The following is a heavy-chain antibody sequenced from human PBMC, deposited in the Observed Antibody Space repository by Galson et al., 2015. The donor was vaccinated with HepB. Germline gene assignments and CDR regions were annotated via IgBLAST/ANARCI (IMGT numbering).Heavy chain of an antibody. CDR3: ARPRGIFGPFDY. CDR2: ILGGGST. Sequence: SMRLSCAASGLTVSSNHMSWVRQAPGKWLEWVSVILGGGSTYYADSVQGRFTISRDTSENTVYLQMNSLKPEDTAVYFCARPRGIFGPFDYWGQGTLVTVSS. CDR1: GLTVSSNH. V-gene: IGHV3-53*01. D-gene: IGHD3-3*01. J-gene: IGHJ4*02.